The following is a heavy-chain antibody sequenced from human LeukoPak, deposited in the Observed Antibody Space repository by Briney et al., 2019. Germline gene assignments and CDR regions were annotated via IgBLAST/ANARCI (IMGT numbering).Heavy chain of an antibody. CDR2: ISSSSTI. Sequence: GGSLRLSCVASGFDISYNYVGWVRQAPGKGLEWVSYISSSSTIYYADSVKGRFTISRDNAKNSLYLQMNSLRAEDTAVYYCARASAYYYDSSGYYHFDYWGQGTLVTVSS. CDR1: GFDISYNY. V-gene: IGHV3-69-1*01. J-gene: IGHJ4*02. CDR3: ARASAYYYDSSGYYHFDY. D-gene: IGHD3-22*01.